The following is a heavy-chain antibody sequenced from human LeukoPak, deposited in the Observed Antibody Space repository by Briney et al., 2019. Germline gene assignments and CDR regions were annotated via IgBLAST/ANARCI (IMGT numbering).Heavy chain of an antibody. V-gene: IGHV3-23*01. CDR3: AKVSGLAARSKRNTLNWCDL. CDR2: ISCSGGTT. Sequence: PGGSLTLSCAASGFTFSSYAMSWVRQPPGKGLEWVSAISCSGGTTYYPSSVKGRFTISIDNSKNTLYLQMNSLRAEDTAVYYCAKVSGLAARSKRNTLNWCDLWGQGTRVSVS. D-gene: IGHD6-6*01. J-gene: IGHJ5*02. CDR1: GFTFSSYA.